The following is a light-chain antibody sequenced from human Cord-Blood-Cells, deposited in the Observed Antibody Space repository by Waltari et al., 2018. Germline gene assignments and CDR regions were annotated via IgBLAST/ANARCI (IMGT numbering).Light chain of an antibody. J-gene: IGLJ3*02. Sequence: QSVLTQPPSASGTPGQRVTISCSGSSSNIGSNTVNWYQQLPGTAPQLLIDSNNQRPSGVPDRFSGSKSGTSASLAISGLQSEDEADYYCAAWDDSLNGWVFGGGTKLTVL. CDR3: AAWDDSLNGWV. V-gene: IGLV1-44*01. CDR1: SSNIGSNT. CDR2: SNN.